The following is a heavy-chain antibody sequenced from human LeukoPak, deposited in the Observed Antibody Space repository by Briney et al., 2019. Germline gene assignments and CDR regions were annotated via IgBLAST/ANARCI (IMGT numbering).Heavy chain of an antibody. CDR3: ARDIATVVHQE. CDR2: ISGYSGNT. D-gene: IGHD2-2*01. V-gene: IGHV1-18*01. Sequence: ASVKVSCKASGYTFTSYGISWVRQAPRQGLEWMGWISGYSGNTNYVQKFQGRATMATDTSTSTVYMELRSLRSDDTAVYYCARDIATVVHQEWGQGTLVTVSS. J-gene: IGHJ4*02. CDR1: GYTFTSYG.